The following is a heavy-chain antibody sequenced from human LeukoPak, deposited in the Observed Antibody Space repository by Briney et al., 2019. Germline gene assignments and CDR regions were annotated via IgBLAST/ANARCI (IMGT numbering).Heavy chain of an antibody. D-gene: IGHD1/OR15-1a*01. V-gene: IGHV3-53*01. J-gene: IGHJ5*02. CDR2: IYSGGST. CDR3: ARDLRSNNPVGNWFDP. CDR1: GFTVSSNY. Sequence: GGSLRLSCAASGFTVSSNYMSWVRQAPGKGLEWVSVIYSGGSTYYADSVKGRFTISRDNSKNTLYLQMNSLRAEDTAVYYCARDLRSNNPVGNWFDPWGQGTLVTVSS.